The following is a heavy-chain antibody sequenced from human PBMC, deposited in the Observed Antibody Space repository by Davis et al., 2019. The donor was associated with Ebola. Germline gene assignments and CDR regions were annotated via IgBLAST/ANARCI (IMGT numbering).Heavy chain of an antibody. CDR3: ARGGSYNAYYFDY. V-gene: IGHV4-39*01. CDR2: IYYSGST. D-gene: IGHD1-26*01. J-gene: IGHJ4*02. CDR1: GGSISSYY. Sequence: SETLSLTCTVSGGSISSYYWGWIRQPPGKGLEWIGSIYYSGSTYYNPSLKSRVTISVDTSKNQFSLQLNSVTPEDTAVYYCARGGSYNAYYFDYWGQGTLVTVSS.